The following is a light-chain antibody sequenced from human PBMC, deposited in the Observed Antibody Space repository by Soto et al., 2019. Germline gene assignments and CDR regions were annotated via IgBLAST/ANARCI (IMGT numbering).Light chain of an antibody. Sequence: EIVLTQSPSTLSLSPGERATLSCRASQSVSNNYLAWYQQKPGQAPGLLIYGASSRATGIPDRFSGSGSGTDFTLTISRLEPEDFAVYYCQQYGSSPVTFGQRTKVDI. CDR2: GAS. V-gene: IGKV3-20*01. CDR1: QSVSNNY. CDR3: QQYGSSPVT. J-gene: IGKJ1*01.